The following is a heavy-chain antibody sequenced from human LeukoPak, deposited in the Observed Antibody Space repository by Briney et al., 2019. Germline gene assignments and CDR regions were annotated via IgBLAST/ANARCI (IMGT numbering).Heavy chain of an antibody. D-gene: IGHD1-26*01. Sequence: GGSLRLSCAASGFTFSSYAMSWVRQAPGKGLEWVSAISGSGGSTYYADSVKGRFTISRDNSKNSLYLQMNSLRAEDTAVYYCAKVDSGSYQYYFDYWGQGTLVTVSS. V-gene: IGHV3-23*01. CDR1: GFTFSSYA. CDR2: ISGSGGST. CDR3: AKVDSGSYQYYFDY. J-gene: IGHJ4*02.